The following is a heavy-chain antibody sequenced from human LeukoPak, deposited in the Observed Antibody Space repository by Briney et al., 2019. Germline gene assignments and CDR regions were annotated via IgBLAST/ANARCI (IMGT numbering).Heavy chain of an antibody. CDR2: MHSSGNT. CDR1: GGSISSYY. V-gene: IGHV4-59*01. J-gene: IGHJ4*02. CDR3: AGVLRVEMVVNY. D-gene: IGHD3-22*01. Sequence: KPSETLSLTCTVSGGSISSYYWSWIRQPPGKGLERIGHMHSSGNTNYNPSLKSRITMSVDTSKNQFSLKLSSVTAADTAIYWCAGVLRVEMVVNYWGQGTLVTVSS.